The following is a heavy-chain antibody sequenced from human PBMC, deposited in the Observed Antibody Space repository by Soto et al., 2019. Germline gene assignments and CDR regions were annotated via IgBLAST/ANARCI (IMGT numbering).Heavy chain of an antibody. CDR2: IYWDGDK. CDR3: AYLPCSGGSCYWFSFSGMDV. D-gene: IGHD2-15*01. V-gene: IGHV2-5*02. CDR1: GFSLSTSGVG. J-gene: IGHJ6*02. Sequence: QITLKESGPTLVKPTQTLTLTCTFSGFSLSTSGVGVAWIRQPPGKALEWLALIYWDGDKRYRPSLESRLTITMDTSKNQVVLTMTNMDSVDTATYYCAYLPCSGGSCYWFSFSGMDVWGQGTTVTVSS.